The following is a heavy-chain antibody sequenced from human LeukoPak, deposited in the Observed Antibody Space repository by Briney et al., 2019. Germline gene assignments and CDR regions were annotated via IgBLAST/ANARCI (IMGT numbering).Heavy chain of an antibody. CDR2: IYYSGST. J-gene: IGHJ3*02. Sequence: PSETLSLTCTVSGGSISSSSYYWGWIRQPPGKGLEWIGSIYYSGSTYYNPSLKSRVTISVGTSKNQFSLKLSSVTAADTAVYYCARQTLVTVVTYAFDIWGQGTMVTVSS. V-gene: IGHV4-39*01. CDR1: GGSISSSSYY. CDR3: ARQTLVTVVTYAFDI. D-gene: IGHD4-23*01.